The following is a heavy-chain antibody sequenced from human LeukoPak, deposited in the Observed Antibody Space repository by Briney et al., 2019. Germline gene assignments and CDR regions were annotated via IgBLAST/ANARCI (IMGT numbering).Heavy chain of an antibody. CDR1: GGSISSSSYY. D-gene: IGHD6-19*01. Sequence: SETLSLTCTVSGGSISSSSYYWGWIRQPPGKGLEWIGSIYYSGSTYYNPSLKSRVTISVDTSKNQFSLKLSSVTAADTAVYYCASFAGWDFSGWYYFDYWGQGTLVTVSS. J-gene: IGHJ4*02. V-gene: IGHV4-39*07. CDR3: ASFAGWDFSGWYYFDY. CDR2: IYYSGST.